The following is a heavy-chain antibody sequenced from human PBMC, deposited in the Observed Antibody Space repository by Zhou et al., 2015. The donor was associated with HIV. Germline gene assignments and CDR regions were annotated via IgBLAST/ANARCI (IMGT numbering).Heavy chain of an antibody. CDR2: IIPIFGTA. D-gene: IGHD3-10*01. CDR1: GGTFSSYA. Sequence: QVQLVQSGAEVKKPGSSVKVSCKASGGTFSSYAISWVRQAPGQGLEWMGGIIPIFGTANYAQKFQGRVTITADESTSTAYMELSSLRSEDTAVYYCARDGDYYGSGSYYRREWFDPWGQGTLVTVSS. J-gene: IGHJ5*02. V-gene: IGHV1-69*01. CDR3: ARDGDYYGSGSYYRREWFDP.